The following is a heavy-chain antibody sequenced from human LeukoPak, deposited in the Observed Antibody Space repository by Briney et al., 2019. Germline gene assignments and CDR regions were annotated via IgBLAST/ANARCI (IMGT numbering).Heavy chain of an antibody. Sequence: GGSLRLSCAASGFTFSSYSMNWVRQAPGKGLEWVGRSRNKPNGYTTEYATSLKGRFTISRDDSGGSMYLQLSSLRTEDTAVYYCARNPNYSGTYYDAFDIWGQGTMVTVSS. J-gene: IGHJ3*02. D-gene: IGHD1-26*01. V-gene: IGHV3-72*01. CDR1: GFTFSSYS. CDR2: SRNKPNGYTT. CDR3: ARNPNYSGTYYDAFDI.